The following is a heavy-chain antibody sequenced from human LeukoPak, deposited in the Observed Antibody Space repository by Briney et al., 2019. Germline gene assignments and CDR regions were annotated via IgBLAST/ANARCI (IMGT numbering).Heavy chain of an antibody. CDR3: ARDPYAYCSSTSCPYWYFDL. J-gene: IGHJ2*01. CDR2: IYYSGST. V-gene: IGHV4-59*01. Sequence: SETLSLTCTVSGGSISSYYWSWIRQPPGKGLEWIGYIYYSGSTNYNPSLKSRVTISVDTSKNQFSLKLSSETAADTAVYYCARDPYAYCSSTSCPYWYFDLWGRGTLVTVSS. D-gene: IGHD2-2*01. CDR1: GGSISSYY.